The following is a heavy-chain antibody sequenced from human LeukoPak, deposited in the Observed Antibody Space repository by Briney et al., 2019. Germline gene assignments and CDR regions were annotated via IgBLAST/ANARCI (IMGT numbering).Heavy chain of an antibody. CDR1: GFTFSSSW. J-gene: IGHJ6*02. Sequence: GGSLRLSCAASGFTFSSSWMSWVRQAPGKGLEWVANISPDGSETNYVDSVKGRFTISRDNAKNSLYLQMNSLRAGDTAVYYCARGPATVTASYYYYGMDVWGQGTTVTVSS. CDR3: ARGPATVTASYYYYGMDV. V-gene: IGHV3-7*01. D-gene: IGHD4-17*01. CDR2: ISPDGSET.